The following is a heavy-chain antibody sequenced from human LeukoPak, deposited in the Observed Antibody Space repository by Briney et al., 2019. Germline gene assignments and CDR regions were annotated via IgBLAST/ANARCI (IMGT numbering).Heavy chain of an antibody. CDR2: INHSGST. CDR3: ARGLPDYDFWSGYPRSYYMDV. Sequence: KPSETLSLTCAVSGGSFSGYYWSSIRQPPGKGLEWIGEINHSGSTNYNPSLKSRVTISVDTSKNQFSLKLSSVTAADTAVYYCARGLPDYDFWSGYPRSYYMDVWGKGTTVTVSS. CDR1: GGSFSGYY. D-gene: IGHD3-3*01. J-gene: IGHJ6*03. V-gene: IGHV4-34*01.